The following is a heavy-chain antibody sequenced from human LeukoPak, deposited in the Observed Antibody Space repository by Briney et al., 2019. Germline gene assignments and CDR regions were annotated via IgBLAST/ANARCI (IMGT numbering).Heavy chain of an antibody. CDR3: AIIGCYRGVCDFDI. Sequence: PGGSLRLSCAASGFTFSSYGMHWVRQAPGKGLEWVAVISYDGSNKYYADSVKGRFTISRDNARNSLYLQMNSLRAEDTAVYYCAIIGCYRGVCDFDIWGQGTMVTVSS. CDR2: ISYDGSNK. J-gene: IGHJ3*02. V-gene: IGHV3-30*03. D-gene: IGHD2-21*01. CDR1: GFTFSSYG.